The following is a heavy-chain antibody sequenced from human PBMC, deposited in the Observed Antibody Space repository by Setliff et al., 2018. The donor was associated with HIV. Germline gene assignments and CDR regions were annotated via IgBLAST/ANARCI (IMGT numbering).Heavy chain of an antibody. V-gene: IGHV4-4*09. D-gene: IGHD2-2*01. CDR1: GGSISSYY. Sequence: SETLSLTCTVSGGSISSYYWSWIRQPPGKGLEWIGNIHSSGSTDYNPSLKSRVTISVDTSKNQFSLKLTSVTAADTAVYYCARLDCSSSSGFVDYWGQGTLVTVSS. J-gene: IGHJ4*02. CDR3: ARLDCSSSSGFVDY. CDR2: IHSSGST.